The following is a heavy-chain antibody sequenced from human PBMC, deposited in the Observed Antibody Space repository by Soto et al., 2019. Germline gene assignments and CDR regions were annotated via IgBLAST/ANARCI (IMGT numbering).Heavy chain of an antibody. J-gene: IGHJ4*02. CDR3: ARLFPLRAYSLMGYFDY. CDR2: IIPIFGTA. D-gene: IGHD2-21*01. Sequence: GASVKVSCKASGGTFSSYAISWVRQAPGQGLEWMGGIIPIFGTANYAQKFQGRVTITADESTSTAYMELSSLRSEDTAVYYCARLFPLRAYSLMGYFDYWGQGTLVTVSS. V-gene: IGHV1-69*13. CDR1: GGTFSSYA.